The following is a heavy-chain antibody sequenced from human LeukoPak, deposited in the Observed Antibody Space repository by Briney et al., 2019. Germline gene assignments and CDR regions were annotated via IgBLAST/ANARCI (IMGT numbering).Heavy chain of an antibody. CDR2: IRRNSDGGTI. D-gene: IGHD3-22*01. CDR1: GFTFSDAW. CDR3: ATDFYDTT. Sequence: GGSLRLSCATSGFTFSDAWMNWVRQAPGKGLEWVGRIRRNSDGGTIDYAAPVKGRFALSRDDSKNTLYLHMSSLQTEDTAVYYCATDFYDTTWGQGTLVTVSS. J-gene: IGHJ5*02. V-gene: IGHV3-15*07.